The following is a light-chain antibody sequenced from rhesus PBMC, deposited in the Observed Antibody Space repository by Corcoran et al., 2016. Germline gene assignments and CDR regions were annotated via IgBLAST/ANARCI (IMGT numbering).Light chain of an antibody. CDR3: LLFDNGSHI. V-gene: IGLV7-71*01. Sequence: QTVVTQEPSLTVSPGGTVTLTCGPSAGAVTTANYPNWFQQKPGQVPRILIYNAITKYSWTPDRFSGSLAGGKAALTLSGALSDDEAAYYCLLFDNGSHIFGGGTRLSVL. CDR1: AGAVTTANY. CDR2: NAI. J-gene: IGLJ1*01.